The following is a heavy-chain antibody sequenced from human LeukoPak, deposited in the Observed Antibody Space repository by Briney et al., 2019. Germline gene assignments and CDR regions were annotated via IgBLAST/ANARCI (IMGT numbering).Heavy chain of an antibody. CDR3: ARHGAYYYGSGSYLGDY. Sequence: GESLKISCKGSGYSFTTYWIGWVRQMPGKGLEWMGIIYPGDSDTRYSPSFQGQVTISADKSISTAYLQWSSLKASDTAMYYCARHGAYYYGSGSYLGDYWGQGTLVTVSS. J-gene: IGHJ4*02. D-gene: IGHD3-10*01. CDR2: IYPGDSDT. V-gene: IGHV5-51*01. CDR1: GYSFTTYW.